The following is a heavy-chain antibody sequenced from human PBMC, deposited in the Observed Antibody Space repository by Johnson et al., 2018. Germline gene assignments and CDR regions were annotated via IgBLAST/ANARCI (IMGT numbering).Heavy chain of an antibody. Sequence: VQLVQSGGGLVQPGGSLRLSCAASGFTFSSYWMHWVRQAPGKGLVWVSRINSDGSSTSYADSVKGRFTISRDNAKNTLYLQMNSLRAEDTAVYYWAKNYGGNSEYYYYYYMDVWGKGTTVTVSS. J-gene: IGHJ6*03. D-gene: IGHD4-23*01. CDR1: GFTFSSYW. V-gene: IGHV3-74*02. CDR3: AKNYGGNSEYYYYYYMDV. CDR2: INSDGSST.